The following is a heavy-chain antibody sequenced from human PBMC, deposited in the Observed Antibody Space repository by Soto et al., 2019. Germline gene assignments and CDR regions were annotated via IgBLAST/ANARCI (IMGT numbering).Heavy chain of an antibody. CDR1: GFTFTSYS. Sequence: EVPLVESGGGLVHPGGSLRLSCAASGFTFTSYSMNWVRQAPGKGLEWVSSISSSSSYIYYADSVKGRFTISRDNAKNSLYLQMNSLRAEDTAVYYCASGAYYYDSSAYYYYWGQGTLVTVSS. D-gene: IGHD3-22*01. CDR2: ISSSSSYI. CDR3: ASGAYYYDSSAYYYY. V-gene: IGHV3-21*01. J-gene: IGHJ4*02.